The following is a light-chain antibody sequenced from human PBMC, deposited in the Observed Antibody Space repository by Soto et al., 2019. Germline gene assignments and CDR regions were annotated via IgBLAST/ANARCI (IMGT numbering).Light chain of an antibody. Sequence: EVVLTQSPGTLSLSPGERATLSCRASQSVCSSCLAWYQQKPGQAPRLLIFGASTRATGIPDRFSGSGSGTVFTLTISRLEPEDFAVYFCQQYGSSPQTFGQGTKVDIK. V-gene: IGKV3-20*01. CDR2: GAS. J-gene: IGKJ1*01. CDR3: QQYGSSPQT. CDR1: QSVCSSC.